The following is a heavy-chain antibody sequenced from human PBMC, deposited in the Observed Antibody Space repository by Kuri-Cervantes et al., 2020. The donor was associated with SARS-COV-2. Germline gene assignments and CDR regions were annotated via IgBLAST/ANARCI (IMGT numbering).Heavy chain of an antibody. Sequence: ESLKISCAVYGGSFSGYYWSWIRQPPGKGLEWIGEINHSGSTNYNPSLKSRVTISVDTSKNQFSLKLSSVTAADTAVYYCARGVAVWGQGTLVTVSS. CDR3: ARGVAV. V-gene: IGHV4-34*01. CDR1: GGSFSGYY. J-gene: IGHJ4*02. D-gene: IGHD4-17*01. CDR2: INHSGST.